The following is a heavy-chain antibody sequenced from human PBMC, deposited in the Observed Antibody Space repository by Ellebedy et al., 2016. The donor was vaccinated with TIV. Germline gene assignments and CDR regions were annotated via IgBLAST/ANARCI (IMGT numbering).Heavy chain of an antibody. V-gene: IGHV3-30-3*01. D-gene: IGHD6-19*01. J-gene: IGHJ4*02. CDR1: GFTFSSYT. Sequence: GESLKISCAASGFTFSSYTMHWVRQAPGKGLEWVAVISHDGSSQYYADSVKGRFTVSRDNSMTTVYLEMNSLRAEDTALYYCTRNLDKSSGWYGGAAYWGQGTQVTVSS. CDR2: ISHDGSSQ. CDR3: TRNLDKSSGWYGGAAY.